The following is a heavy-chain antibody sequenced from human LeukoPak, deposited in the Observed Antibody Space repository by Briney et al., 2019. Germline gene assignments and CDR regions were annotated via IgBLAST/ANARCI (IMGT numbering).Heavy chain of an antibody. CDR1: GGTFSSYA. CDR3: AAHRGHDYGAAGYYYYYFMDV. D-gene: IGHD4-17*01. J-gene: IGHJ6*03. V-gene: IGHV1-69*05. Sequence: GSSVKVSCKASGGTFSSYAISWVRQAPGQGLEWMGGIIPIFGTANYAQKFQGRVTITTDESTTTAYMELSSLRSEDTALYYCAAHRGHDYGAAGYYYYYFMDVWGKGTTVTVSS. CDR2: IIPIFGTA.